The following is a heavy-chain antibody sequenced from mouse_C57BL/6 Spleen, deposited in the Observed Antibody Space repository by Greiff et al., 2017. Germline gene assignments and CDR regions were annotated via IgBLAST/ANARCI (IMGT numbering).Heavy chain of an antibody. J-gene: IGHJ4*01. Sequence: QVQLQQPGAELVKPGASVKLSCKASGYTFTSYWMHWVKQRPGQGLEWIGMIHPNSGSTNYNEKFKSKATLTVDKSSSTAYMQLSSLTSEDSAVYYCASYGYYVGDMDYWGQGTSVTVSS. D-gene: IGHD2-3*01. CDR1: GYTFTSYW. CDR2: IHPNSGST. V-gene: IGHV1-64*01. CDR3: ASYGYYVGDMDY.